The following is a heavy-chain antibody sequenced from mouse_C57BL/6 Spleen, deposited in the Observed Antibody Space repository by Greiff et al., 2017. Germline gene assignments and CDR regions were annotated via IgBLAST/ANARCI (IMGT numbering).Heavy chain of an antibody. Sequence: DVQLQESGAELVRPGASVKLSCTASGFNIKDDYMHWVKQRPEQGLEWIGWIDPENGDTEYASKFQGKATITADTSSNTAYLQLSSLTSEDTAVYYCTFISNYDYWGQGTTLTVSS. CDR2: IDPENGDT. D-gene: IGHD2-5*01. CDR3: TFISNYDY. J-gene: IGHJ2*01. CDR1: GFNIKDDY. V-gene: IGHV14-4*01.